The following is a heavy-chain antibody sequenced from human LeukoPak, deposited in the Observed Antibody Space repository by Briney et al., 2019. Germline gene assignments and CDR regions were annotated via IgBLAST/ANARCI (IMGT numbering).Heavy chain of an antibody. Sequence: RGASLQISCKGSGYSFTNYWIGWVRQLPGKGLEWMGIIHPEDSETKYSPTFQGQVTISADKSINTAFLQWSSLKASDTAIYYCARPPTTATAEGAFHIWGQGTMVTVSS. CDR3: ARPPTTATAEGAFHI. CDR2: IHPEDSET. CDR1: GYSFTNYW. V-gene: IGHV5-51*01. D-gene: IGHD4-17*01. J-gene: IGHJ3*02.